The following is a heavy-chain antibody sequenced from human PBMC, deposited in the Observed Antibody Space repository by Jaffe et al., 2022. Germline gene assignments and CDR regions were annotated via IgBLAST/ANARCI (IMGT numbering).Heavy chain of an antibody. CDR3: ANSYGGGYWGLWDSSKFDY. Sequence: QVQLVQSGAEVKKPGSSVKVSCKASGGTFSSYAISWVRQAPGQGLEWMGGIIPIFGTANYAQKFQGRVTITADESTSTAYMELSSLRSEDTAVYYCANSYGGGYWGLWDSSKFDYWGQGTLVTVSS. CDR1: GGTFSSYA. V-gene: IGHV1-69*01. J-gene: IGHJ4*02. CDR2: IIPIFGTA. D-gene: IGHD6-19*01.